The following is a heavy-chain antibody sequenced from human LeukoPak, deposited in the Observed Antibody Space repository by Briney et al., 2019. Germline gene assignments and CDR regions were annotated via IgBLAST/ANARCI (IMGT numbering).Heavy chain of an antibody. J-gene: IGHJ4*02. D-gene: IGHD6-19*01. Sequence: TGGSLRLSCAASGFTFSSYSMNWVRQAPGKGPEWVSSISSSSSYIYYADSVKGRFTISRDNAKNSLYLQMNSLRAEDTAVYYCARVAVAGNDYWGQGTLVTVSS. CDR3: ARVAVAGNDY. CDR2: ISSSSSYI. V-gene: IGHV3-21*01. CDR1: GFTFSSYS.